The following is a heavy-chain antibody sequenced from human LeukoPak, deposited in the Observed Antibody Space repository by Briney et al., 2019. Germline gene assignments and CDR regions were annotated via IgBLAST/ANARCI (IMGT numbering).Heavy chain of an antibody. CDR3: AKVPSGSQSCSGGSCYSAFGVDY. V-gene: IGHV3-23*01. Sequence: PGGSLRLSCAASGFTFSSYAMSWVRQAPGKGLEWVSAISGSGGSTYYADSVKGRFTISRDNSKNTLYLQMNSLRAEDTAVYYCAKVPSGSQSCSGGSCYSAFGVDYWGQGTLVTVSS. CDR2: ISGSGGST. D-gene: IGHD2-15*01. CDR1: GFTFSSYA. J-gene: IGHJ4*02.